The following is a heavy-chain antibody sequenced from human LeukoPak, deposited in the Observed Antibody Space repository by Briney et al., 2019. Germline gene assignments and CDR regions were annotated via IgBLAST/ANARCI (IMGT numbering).Heavy chain of an antibody. D-gene: IGHD2-21*02. V-gene: IGHV3-23*01. J-gene: IGHJ4*02. CDR2: ISGSGGST. CDR1: GFTFSSYA. CDR3: AKEGYCGGDCYREFDY. Sequence: GGSLRLSCAASGFTFSSYAMSWVRQAPGKGLEWVSGISGSGGSTYYAYSVKGRFTISRDNSKNTLYLQMNSLRAEGTAVYYCAKEGYCGGDCYREFDYWGQGTLVTVSS.